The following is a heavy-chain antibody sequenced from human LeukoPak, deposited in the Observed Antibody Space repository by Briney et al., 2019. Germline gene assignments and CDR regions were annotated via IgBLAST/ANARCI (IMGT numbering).Heavy chain of an antibody. CDR1: GFTFSSYV. Sequence: PGGSLRLSCAASGFTFSSYVMSWVRQAPGKGLEWVSAISGSGGSTYYADSVKGRFTISRDNSKNTLYLQMNSLRAEDTAVYYCAKDLGVVIKTIFDYWGQGTLVTASS. D-gene: IGHD3-22*01. CDR3: AKDLGVVIKTIFDY. CDR2: ISGSGGST. J-gene: IGHJ4*02. V-gene: IGHV3-23*01.